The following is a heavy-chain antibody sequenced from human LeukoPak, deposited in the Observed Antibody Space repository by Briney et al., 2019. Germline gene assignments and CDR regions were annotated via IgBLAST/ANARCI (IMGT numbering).Heavy chain of an antibody. Sequence: GASVKVSCKASGYTFTSYYMHWVRQAPGQGLEWMGIINPSGGSTGYAQKFQGRVTMTRDMSTSTVYMELSSLRSEDTAVYYCATQIAARPRSTLDYWGQGTLVTVSS. D-gene: IGHD6-6*01. CDR3: ATQIAARPRSTLDY. CDR2: INPSGGST. CDR1: GYTFTSYY. J-gene: IGHJ4*02. V-gene: IGHV1-46*01.